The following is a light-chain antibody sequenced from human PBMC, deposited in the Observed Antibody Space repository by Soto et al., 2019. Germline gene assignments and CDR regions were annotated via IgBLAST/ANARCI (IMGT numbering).Light chain of an antibody. Sequence: QSVLTHPPSASGSPGQSVTISCTGTSSDVGGYNYVSWYQQHPGKAPKLMIYEVSKRPSGVPDRFSGSKSGNTASLTVSGLQAEDEADYYCSSYAGSNNLVFGGGTKVPS. CDR3: SSYAGSNNLV. CDR2: EVS. J-gene: IGLJ2*01. CDR1: SSDVGGYNY. V-gene: IGLV2-8*01.